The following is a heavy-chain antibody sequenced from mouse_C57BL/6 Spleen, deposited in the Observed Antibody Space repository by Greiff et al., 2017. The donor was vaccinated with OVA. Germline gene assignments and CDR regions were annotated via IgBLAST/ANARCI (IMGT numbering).Heavy chain of an antibody. CDR1: GFTFSDYY. Sequence: EVQVVESGGGLVQPGGSLKLSCAASGFTFSDYYMYWVRQTPEKRLEWVAYISNGGGSTYYPDTVKGRFTISRDNAKNTLYLQMSRLKSEDTAMYYCARGDYYGSSSYWYFDVWGTGTTVTVSS. D-gene: IGHD1-1*01. J-gene: IGHJ1*03. CDR3: ARGDYYGSSSYWYFDV. V-gene: IGHV5-12*01. CDR2: ISNGGGST.